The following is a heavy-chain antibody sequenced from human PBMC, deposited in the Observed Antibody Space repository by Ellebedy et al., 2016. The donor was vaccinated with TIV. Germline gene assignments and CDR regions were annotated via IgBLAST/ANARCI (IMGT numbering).Heavy chain of an antibody. CDR1: GDSISSSSYY. CDR2: IYYSGST. CDR3: ASIVGAIDY. D-gene: IGHD1-26*01. J-gene: IGHJ4*02. V-gene: IGHV4-39*01. Sequence: SETLSLXXTVSGDSISSSSYYWGWIRQPPGKGLEWFGSIYYSGSTYYNPSLKSRVTISVDTSKNQFSLKLSSVTAADTAVYYCASIVGAIDYWGQGTLVTVSS.